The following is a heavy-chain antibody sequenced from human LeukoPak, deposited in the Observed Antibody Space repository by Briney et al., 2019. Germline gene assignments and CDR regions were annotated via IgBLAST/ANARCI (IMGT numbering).Heavy chain of an antibody. Sequence: SETLSLTCAVYGGSFSAYYWSWIRQPPGKGLEWIGEINHSGCTNYNPSLKSRVTISVDTSKNQFSLRLSSVTAADTAVYYCARVVRRYYDFWSGYYSGSSHGNWFDPWGQGTLVTVSS. V-gene: IGHV4-34*01. D-gene: IGHD3-3*01. CDR2: INHSGCT. CDR3: ARVVRRYYDFWSGYYSGSSHGNWFDP. CDR1: GGSFSAYY. J-gene: IGHJ5*02.